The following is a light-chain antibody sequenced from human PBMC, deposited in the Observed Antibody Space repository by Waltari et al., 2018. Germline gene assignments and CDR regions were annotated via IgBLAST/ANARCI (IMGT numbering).Light chain of an antibody. CDR3: SSYTSTTTYVV. CDR2: DVN. CDR1: SRDVGTYGY. Sequence: QSALTQPASVSGSPGQSITISCTGTSRDVGTYGYVSWYQQDPGKAPKLVIYDVNNRPSGISNRFSGSKSGDTASLTISGLQTEDEGYYYCSSYTSTTTYVVFGGGTKLTVL. V-gene: IGLV2-14*01. J-gene: IGLJ2*01.